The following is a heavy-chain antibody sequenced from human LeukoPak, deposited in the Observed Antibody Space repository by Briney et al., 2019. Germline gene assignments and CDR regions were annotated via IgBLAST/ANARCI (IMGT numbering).Heavy chain of an antibody. CDR1: GYTFTGYY. Sequence: ASVKVSCKASGYTFTGYYMHWVRQAPGQGLEWMGWINPNSGGTNYAQKFQGRVTMTRDTSISIAYMELSRLRSDDTAVYYCARDSRYSRAFDPWGQGTLVTVSS. CDR2: INPNSGGT. CDR3: ARDSRYSRAFDP. V-gene: IGHV1-2*02. J-gene: IGHJ5*02. D-gene: IGHD6-13*01.